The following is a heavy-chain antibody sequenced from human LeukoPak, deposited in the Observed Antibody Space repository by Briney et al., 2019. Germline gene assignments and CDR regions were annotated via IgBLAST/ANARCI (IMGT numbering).Heavy chain of an antibody. CDR3: ASRYCSSSSCWYY. J-gene: IGHJ4*02. V-gene: IGHV3-74*01. CDR2: INSDGSST. Sequence: GGSLRLSCAASGFTFGSSWMHWVRQAPGKGLVWVSRINSDGSSTSYTDSVKGRFTISRDNAKNTLYLQMNSLRAEDTAVYYCASRYCSSSSCWYYWGQGTLVTVSS. CDR1: GFTFGSSW. D-gene: IGHD2-2*01.